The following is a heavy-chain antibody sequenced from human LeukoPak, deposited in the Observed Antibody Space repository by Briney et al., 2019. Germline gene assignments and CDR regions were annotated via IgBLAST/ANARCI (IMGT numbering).Heavy chain of an antibody. CDR1: GYSITNYY. V-gene: IGHV4-59*01. CDR2: ISYSGST. Sequence: SETLSLTCTVSGYSITNYYWSWIRQPPGKGLEWIGYISYSGSTNYNPSLKSRVTISVDTSKNQFSLKLSSVTAADTAVYYCARGRVGRIDPWGQGTLVTVSS. CDR3: ARGRVGRIDP. J-gene: IGHJ5*02. D-gene: IGHD1-14*01.